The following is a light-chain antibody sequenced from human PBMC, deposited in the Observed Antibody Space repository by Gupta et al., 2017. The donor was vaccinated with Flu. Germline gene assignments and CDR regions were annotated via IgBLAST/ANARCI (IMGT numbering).Light chain of an antibody. CDR3: ATWDDRLNCPV. V-gene: IGLV1-44*01. J-gene: IGLJ2*01. Sequence: SELTQPPSGTGAPGQRVTISCSGSNSNIGINVVNWYQQVPGTAPKLLIYGDNKWPSGVPARFSGSKSGASASLAISGLQAEDEADYYCATWDDRLNCPVFGGGTKLTVL. CDR1: NSNIGINV. CDR2: GDN.